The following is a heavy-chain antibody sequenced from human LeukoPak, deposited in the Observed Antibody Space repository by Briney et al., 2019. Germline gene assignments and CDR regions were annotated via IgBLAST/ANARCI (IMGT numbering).Heavy chain of an antibody. J-gene: IGHJ2*01. CDR2: ISSNGGST. V-gene: IGHV3-64*01. CDR1: GFTFSSYA. CDR3: ASSPPTGTTWYFDL. Sequence: GGSLRLSCAASGFTFSSYAMHWVRQAPGQGLEYVSAISSNGGSTYYANSVKGRFTISRDNSKNTLYLQMGSLRIEDMAVYYYASSPPTGTTWYFDLWGRGTLVTVSS. D-gene: IGHD1-7*01.